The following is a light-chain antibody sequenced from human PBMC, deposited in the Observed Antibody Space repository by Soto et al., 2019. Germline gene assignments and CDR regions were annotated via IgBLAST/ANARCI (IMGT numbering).Light chain of an antibody. J-gene: IGLJ1*01. CDR1: SSDVGGYNY. CDR2: EVN. V-gene: IGLV2-8*01. Sequence: QSALTQPPYASGSPGHSVAISCNGTSSDVGGYNYVSWYQQHPGKAPKLMIYEVNKRPSGVPDRCSGSKSGNTASLTVSGLQAEDEADYYCSSYAGSSNVFGTGTKVTVL. CDR3: SSYAGSSNV.